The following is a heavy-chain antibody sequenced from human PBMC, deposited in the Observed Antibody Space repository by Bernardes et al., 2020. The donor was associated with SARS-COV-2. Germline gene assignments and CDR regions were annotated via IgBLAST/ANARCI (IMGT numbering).Heavy chain of an antibody. V-gene: IGHV3-33*01. J-gene: IGHJ3*02. Sequence: SLTLSCAASGFTFSSYGMHWVRQAPGKGLEWVAVIWYDGSNKYYADSVKGRFTISRDNSKNTLYLQMNSLRAEDTAVYYCASSPTIFGVGGAFDIWGQGTMVTVS. CDR1: GFTFSSYG. D-gene: IGHD3-3*01. CDR2: IWYDGSNK. CDR3: ASSPTIFGVGGAFDI.